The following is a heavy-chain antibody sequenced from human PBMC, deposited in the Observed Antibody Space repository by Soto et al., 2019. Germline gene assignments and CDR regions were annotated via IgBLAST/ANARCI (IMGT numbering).Heavy chain of an antibody. CDR1: GFTFSSYS. D-gene: IGHD6-13*01. CDR3: ARVDSSSWSIHTYYGMDV. V-gene: IGHV3-21*01. CDR2: ISSSSSYI. Sequence: EVQLVESGGGLVKPGGSLRLSCAASGFTFSSYSMNWVRQAPGKGLEWVSSISSSSSYIYYADSVKGRFTISRDNAKNSLYLQMNSLRAEDTAVYYCARVDSSSWSIHTYYGMDVWGQGTTVTVSS. J-gene: IGHJ6*02.